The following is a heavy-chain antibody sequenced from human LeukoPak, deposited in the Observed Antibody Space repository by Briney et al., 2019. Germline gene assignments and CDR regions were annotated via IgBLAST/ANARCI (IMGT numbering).Heavy chain of an antibody. Sequence: SETLSLTCAVYGGSFSGYYWSWIRQPPGKGLEWIGEIYHSGSTNYNPSLKSRVTISVDKSKNQFSLKLSSVTAADTAVYYCASTNWNYGYYYMDVRGKGTTVTVSS. CDR2: IYHSGST. CDR1: GGSFSGYY. CDR3: ASTNWNYGYYYMDV. V-gene: IGHV4-34*01. J-gene: IGHJ6*03. D-gene: IGHD1-20*01.